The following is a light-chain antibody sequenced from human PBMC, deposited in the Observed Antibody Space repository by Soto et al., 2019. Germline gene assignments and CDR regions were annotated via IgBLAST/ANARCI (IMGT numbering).Light chain of an antibody. J-gene: IGKJ3*01. Sequence: EIVLTQSPGTLSLSPGERATLSCRASQSVSNNYLAWYQQKPGQAPRLLIYGASNRATGIPDRFSGSGSGTDFTLTISRLEPEDFAVYYCQQRSLGTFGPGTKVDIK. CDR1: QSVSNNY. CDR3: QQRSLGT. CDR2: GAS. V-gene: IGKV3D-20*02.